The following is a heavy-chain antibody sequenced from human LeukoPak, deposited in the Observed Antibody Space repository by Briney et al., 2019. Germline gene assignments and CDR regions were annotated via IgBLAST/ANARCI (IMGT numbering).Heavy chain of an antibody. Sequence: GGSLRLSCAASGFTFSSYSMNWVRQAPGKGLEWVSYISSSSRTIYYTDSVKGRFTVSRDDAKNSLFLQMDSLRVEDTATYYCAKEKGAGGGYPVLDSWGQGTLVTVSS. CDR1: GFTFSSYS. D-gene: IGHD1-26*01. CDR2: ISSSSRTI. CDR3: AKEKGAGGGYPVLDS. J-gene: IGHJ4*02. V-gene: IGHV3-48*01.